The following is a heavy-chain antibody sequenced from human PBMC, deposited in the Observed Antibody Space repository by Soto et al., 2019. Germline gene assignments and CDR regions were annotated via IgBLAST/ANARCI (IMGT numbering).Heavy chain of an antibody. CDR2: IWYDGSNK. V-gene: IGHV3-33*01. D-gene: IGHD2-21*01. Sequence: PGGSLRLSCAASGFTFSSYGMHWVRQAPGKGLEWVAVIWYDGSNKYYADSVKGRFTISRDNSKNTLYLQMNSLRAEDTAVYYCASDRGGGAAGIISGLDYWGQGTLVTVSS. J-gene: IGHJ4*02. CDR3: ASDRGGGAAGIISGLDY. CDR1: GFTFSSYG.